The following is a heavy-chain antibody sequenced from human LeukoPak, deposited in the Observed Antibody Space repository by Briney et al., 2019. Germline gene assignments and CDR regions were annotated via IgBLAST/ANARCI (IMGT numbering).Heavy chain of an antibody. V-gene: IGHV3-20*04. D-gene: IGHD1-26*01. Sequence: GGSLRLSCAASGFTFDDYAMSWVRQAPGKGLEWVSGINGNGGSTGYADSVKGRFTISRDNAKNSLYLQMNSLTAEDTAVYYCAKEPYSGSQLLDYWGQGTLVTVSS. CDR2: INGNGGST. CDR1: GFTFDDYA. CDR3: AKEPYSGSQLLDY. J-gene: IGHJ4*02.